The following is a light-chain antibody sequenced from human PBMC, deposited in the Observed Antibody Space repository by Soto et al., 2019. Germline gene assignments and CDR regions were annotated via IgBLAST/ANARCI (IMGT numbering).Light chain of an antibody. CDR2: EVT. CDR1: SSDVGTYDD. CDR3: SSYTISSTYV. J-gene: IGLJ1*01. V-gene: IGLV2-14*01. Sequence: QSVLTQPASVSASPGQSITISCTGTSSDVGTYDDVSWYRQHPGKGPKLLIYEVTNRPSGVSNRFSGSKSGNTASLTISGLQAEDEVDYYCSSYTISSTYVFGSGTKLTVL.